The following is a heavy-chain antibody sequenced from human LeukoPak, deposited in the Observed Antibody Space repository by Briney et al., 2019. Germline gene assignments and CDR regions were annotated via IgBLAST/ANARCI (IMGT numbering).Heavy chain of an antibody. CDR3: AREVIRFLEWLSTQGWFDP. CDR1: GGTFSSYA. D-gene: IGHD3-3*01. J-gene: IGHJ5*02. CDR2: IIPIFGTA. V-gene: IGHV1-69*05. Sequence: SVTVSCKASGGTFSSYAISWVRQAPGQGLEWMGGIIPIFGTANYAQKFQGRVTITTDESTSTAYMELSSLRSEDTAVYYCAREVIRFLEWLSTQGWFDPWGQGTLVTVSS.